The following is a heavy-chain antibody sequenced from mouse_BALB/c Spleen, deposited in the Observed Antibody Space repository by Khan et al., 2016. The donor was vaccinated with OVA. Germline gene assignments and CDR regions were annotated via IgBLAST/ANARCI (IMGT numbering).Heavy chain of an antibody. D-gene: IGHD2-10*01. J-gene: IGHJ4*01. CDR1: GFSLTNYG. CDR3: ARQPYYHYNIMDY. CDR2: IWSDGST. Sequence: QVQLKESGPGLVAPSQSLSITCTISGFSLTNYGVHWVRQPPGKGLEWLVVIWSDGSTTYNSALKSRLTISKDNSKSQVFLKMNSHQTDDTAMYFCARQPYYHYNIMDYWGQGTSGTVSS. V-gene: IGHV2-6-1*01.